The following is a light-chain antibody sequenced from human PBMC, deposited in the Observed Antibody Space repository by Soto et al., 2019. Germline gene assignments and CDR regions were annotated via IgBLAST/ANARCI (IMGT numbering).Light chain of an antibody. CDR3: QQYHNRPPLT. J-gene: IGKJ4*01. CDR1: QSVSSN. V-gene: IGKV3-15*01. CDR2: DTS. Sequence: EIVMTQSPATLSVSPGETATLSCRASQSVSSNLAWYQQKPGQAPRLLIYDTSTRATGVPARFSGSGSGAEFTLTITSLQSEDFAVYHCQQYHNRPPLTFGGGTKVEIK.